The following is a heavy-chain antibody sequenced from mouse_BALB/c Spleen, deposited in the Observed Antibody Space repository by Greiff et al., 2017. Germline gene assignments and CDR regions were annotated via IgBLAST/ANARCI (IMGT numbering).Heavy chain of an antibody. CDR3: ANYYGSSPFAY. V-gene: IGHV1-26*01. CDR2: INPYNGAT. Sequence: EVQLQQSGPELVKPGASVKISCKASGYSFTGYYMHWVKQSHVKSLEWIGRINPYNGATSYNQNFKDKASLTVDKSSSTAYMELHSLTSEDSAVYYCANYYGSSPFAYWGQGTLVTVSA. CDR1: GYSFTGYY. J-gene: IGHJ3*01. D-gene: IGHD1-1*01.